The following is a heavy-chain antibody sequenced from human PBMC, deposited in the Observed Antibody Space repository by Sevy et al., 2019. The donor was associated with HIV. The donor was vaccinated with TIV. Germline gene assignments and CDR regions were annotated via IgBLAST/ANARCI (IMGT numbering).Heavy chain of an antibody. J-gene: IGHJ1*01. CDR1: GDSFSGYT. CDR3: ARASSCGGDCYYLQY. D-gene: IGHD2-21*02. V-gene: IGHV1-69*06. Sequence: ASVKVSCKFSGDSFSGYTIIWVRQAPGQGLEWMGGIIPISGPAGPTNSAQNFQDRATITADISTHTAYMELSSLRSEDTALYFCARASSCGGDCYYLQYWGQGTLVTVSS. CDR2: IIPISGPAGPT.